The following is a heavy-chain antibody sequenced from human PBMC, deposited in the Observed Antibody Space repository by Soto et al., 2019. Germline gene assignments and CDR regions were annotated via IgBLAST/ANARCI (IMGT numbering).Heavy chain of an antibody. Sequence: ASVKVSCKASGYSFTTYSIHWVRQAPGKGLEWMGGIIPIFGTANYAQKFQGRVTITADESTSTAYMELSSLRSEDTAVYYCARGTGPIQPYYYYGMDVWGQGTTVTVSS. V-gene: IGHV1-69*13. D-gene: IGHD1-1*01. CDR1: GYSFTTYS. J-gene: IGHJ6*02. CDR2: IIPIFGTA. CDR3: ARGTGPIQPYYYYGMDV.